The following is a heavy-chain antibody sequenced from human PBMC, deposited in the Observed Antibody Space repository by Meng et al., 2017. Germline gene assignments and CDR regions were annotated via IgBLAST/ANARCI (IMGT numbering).Heavy chain of an antibody. CDR1: GFTFSGSA. J-gene: IGHJ4*02. CDR2: IRREANSYAT. CDR3: MWRFGEGFDY. D-gene: IGHD3-10*01. V-gene: IGHV3-73*01. Sequence: GESLKISCAASGFTFSGSAMHWVRQASGKGLEWVGRIRREANSYATAYAASMKGRFIISREDSKHTAYLPMDGLETEYRAVNYCMWRFGEGFDYWGQGTLVTVSS.